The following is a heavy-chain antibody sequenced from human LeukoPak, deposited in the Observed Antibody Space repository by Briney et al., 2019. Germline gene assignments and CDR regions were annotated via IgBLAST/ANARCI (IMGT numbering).Heavy chain of an antibody. J-gene: IGHJ4*02. Sequence: GGSLRLSCAPSGFTFSSYWMNWVRQAPAKGLVWVSRIARYGSSTTYADSVKDRLSISRDNAKNTLYLQMNSLRVEDTTVYYCARGRPQGNDYWGQGTLVTVSS. D-gene: IGHD4-23*01. V-gene: IGHV3-74*01. CDR2: IARYGSST. CDR3: ARGRPQGNDY. CDR1: GFTFSSYW.